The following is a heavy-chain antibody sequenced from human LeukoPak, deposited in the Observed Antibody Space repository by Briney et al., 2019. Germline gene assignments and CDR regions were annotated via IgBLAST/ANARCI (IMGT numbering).Heavy chain of an antibody. D-gene: IGHD3-22*01. CDR2: IIPIFGTA. CDR1: GGTFSSYA. CDR3: ARGAPYDSSGYFLN. Sequence: ASVKVSCEASGGTFSSYAISWVRQAPGQGLEWMGGIIPIFGTANYAQKFQGRVTITADESTSTAYMELSSLRSEDTAVYYCARGAPYDSSGYFLNWGQGTLVTVSS. V-gene: IGHV1-69*13. J-gene: IGHJ4*02.